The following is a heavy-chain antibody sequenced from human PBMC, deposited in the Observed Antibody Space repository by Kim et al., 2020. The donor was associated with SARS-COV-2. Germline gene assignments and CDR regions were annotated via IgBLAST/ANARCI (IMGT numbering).Heavy chain of an antibody. J-gene: IGHJ3*02. V-gene: IGHV3-74*01. CDR3: TRNPEGRSGLFDI. Sequence: GGSLRLSCAASGFTVSGYWMHWVRQAPGKGLVWVSRIASDGSSITYADSVKGRFTISRDNAKNTLYLQMNSLRAEDMAFYCCTRNPEGRSGLFDIWGQGTMVTVSS. CDR1: GFTVSGYW. CDR2: IASDGSSI. D-gene: IGHD6-19*01.